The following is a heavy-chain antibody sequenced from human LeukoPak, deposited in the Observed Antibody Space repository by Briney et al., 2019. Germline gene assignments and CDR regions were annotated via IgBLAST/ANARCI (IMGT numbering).Heavy chain of an antibody. D-gene: IGHD4-17*01. V-gene: IGHV4-59*01. J-gene: IGHJ4*02. CDR1: GGSISSCY. Sequence: SETLSLTCTVSGGSISSCYWSWIRQPPGKGLEWIGYMYNRGNTNYNPSLKSRVTISEDTSQNQLSLQLRSVTAADTAVYYCAATIKRDYGDTNLDYWGQGTLVTVSS. CDR2: MYNRGNT. CDR3: AATIKRDYGDTNLDY.